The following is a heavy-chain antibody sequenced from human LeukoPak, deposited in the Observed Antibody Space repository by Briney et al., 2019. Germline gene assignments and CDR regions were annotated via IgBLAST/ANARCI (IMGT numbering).Heavy chain of an antibody. J-gene: IGHJ4*02. CDR2: IYTSGST. CDR1: GGSIISGSCC. D-gene: IGHD3-22*01. Sequence: SETLSLTCTVSGGSIISGSCCGSWIRQPAGKGLEWIGGIYTSGSTNYDPSLKSRVTISVDTSRNQFSLKLSSVTAADTAVYYCARAYSSGYYPPENFFNSWGQGTLVTVSS. V-gene: IGHV4-61*02. CDR3: ARAYSSGYYPPENFFNS.